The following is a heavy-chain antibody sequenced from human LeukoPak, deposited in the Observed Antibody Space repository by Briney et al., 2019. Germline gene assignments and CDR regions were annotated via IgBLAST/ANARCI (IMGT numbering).Heavy chain of an antibody. CDR2: INHSGST. Sequence: PSETLSLTCAVYGGSFSGYYWSWIRQPPGKGLEWIGEINHSGSTNYNPSLKSRVTISVDTSKNQFSLKLSSVTAADTAVYYCARRVSGSRWKGYYYYMDVWGKGTTVTISS. V-gene: IGHV4-34*01. D-gene: IGHD5-12*01. J-gene: IGHJ6*03. CDR3: ARRVSGSRWKGYYYYMDV. CDR1: GGSFSGYY.